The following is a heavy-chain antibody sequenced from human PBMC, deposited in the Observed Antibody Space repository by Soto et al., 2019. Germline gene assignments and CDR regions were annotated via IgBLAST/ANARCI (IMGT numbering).Heavy chain of an antibody. CDR2: IVVGSGNT. Sequence: GASVKVSCKASGFTFTNSAVQWVRQARGQRLEWIGWIVVGSGNTNYAQKFQERVTITRDMSTSTAYMELSSLRSGDTAVYYCARVYCSGGSCYSIDYWGQGPWSPSPQ. D-gene: IGHD2-15*01. CDR3: ARVYCSGGSCYSIDY. V-gene: IGHV1-58*01. CDR1: GFTFTNSA. J-gene: IGHJ4*02.